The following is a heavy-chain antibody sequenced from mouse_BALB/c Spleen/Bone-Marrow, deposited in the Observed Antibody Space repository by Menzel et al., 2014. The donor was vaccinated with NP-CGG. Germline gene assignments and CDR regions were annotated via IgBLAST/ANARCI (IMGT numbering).Heavy chain of an antibody. CDR3: ARCRDWYFDV. J-gene: IGHJ1*01. CDR1: GYTFSSYW. V-gene: IGHV1-9*01. CDR2: ILPGSGST. Sequence: VQLQQSGAELMKPGASVKISCKATGYTFSSYWIEWVKQRPGHGLEWIGEILPGSGSTNYNEKFKDKARFTADTSSNTAYIQLSRLTSEDSAVYYCARCRDWYFDVWGAGTTVTVSS.